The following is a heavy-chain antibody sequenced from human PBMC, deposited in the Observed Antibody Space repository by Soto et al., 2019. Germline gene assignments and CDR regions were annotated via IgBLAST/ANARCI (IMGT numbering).Heavy chain of an antibody. J-gene: IGHJ6*02. D-gene: IGHD2-2*01. CDR1: GYTFTSYY. V-gene: IGHV1-46*01. CDR2: INPSGGST. Sequence: QVQLVQSGAEVKKPGASVKVSCKASGYTFTSYYMHWVRQAPGQGLEWMGIINPSGGSTSYAQKFQGRVTMTRDTSTSTVYIELSSMRAEDTAVYYCARVLPYIVVVPAAILGVMDVWGQGTTVTVSS. CDR3: ARVLPYIVVVPAAILGVMDV.